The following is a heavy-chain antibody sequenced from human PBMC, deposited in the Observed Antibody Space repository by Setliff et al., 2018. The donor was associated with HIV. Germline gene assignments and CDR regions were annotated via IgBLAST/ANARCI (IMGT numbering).Heavy chain of an antibody. V-gene: IGHV1-69*13. D-gene: IGHD5-12*01. Sequence: SVKVSCKASGGTFSLYAFNWVRQAPGQGLEWMGGIIPIFNTANYAQKFQGRVTITADGSTSTAYMELSSLRFEDTATYYCARDQATGYEKVWFSWIDPWGQGTLVTVSS. CDR1: GGTFSLYA. CDR3: ARDQATGYEKVWFSWIDP. J-gene: IGHJ5*02. CDR2: IIPIFNTA.